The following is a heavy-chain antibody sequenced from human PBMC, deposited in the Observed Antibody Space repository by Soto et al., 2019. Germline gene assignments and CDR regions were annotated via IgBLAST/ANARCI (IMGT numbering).Heavy chain of an antibody. CDR1: SGSLSSDD. D-gene: IGHD2-2*01. V-gene: IGHV4-59*08. CDR3: ARVKKNCSSTSCYDYYYYMAV. CDR2: IYYSGST. Sequence: SETLSLTCTVSSGSLSSDDWLWIRHPPGKGLEWIGYIYYSGSTNYNPSLKSRVTISVDTSKNQFSLKLSSVTAADTAVYYCARVKKNCSSTSCYDYYYYMAVWGKGTTVTVSS. J-gene: IGHJ6*03.